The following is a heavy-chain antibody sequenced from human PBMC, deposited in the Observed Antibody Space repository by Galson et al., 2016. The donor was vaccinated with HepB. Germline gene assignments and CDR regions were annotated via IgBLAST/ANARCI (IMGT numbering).Heavy chain of an antibody. J-gene: IGHJ4*02. D-gene: IGHD5-24*01. CDR3: ARGTREADY. V-gene: IGHV3-7*01. CDR1: GFTFDNWW. Sequence: SLRLSCAASGFTFDNWWMMWVRQAPGKGLEWVADIKTDGSAQAYVDSVRGRFTISRDNAKNSLYLQLTSLRAEGSAVYYCARGTREADYWGQGTLVTVPS. CDR2: IKTDGSAQ.